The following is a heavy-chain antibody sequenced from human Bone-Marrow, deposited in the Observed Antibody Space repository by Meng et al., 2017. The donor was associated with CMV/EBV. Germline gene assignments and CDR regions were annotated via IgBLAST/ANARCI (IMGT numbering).Heavy chain of an antibody. J-gene: IGHJ4*02. CDR2: IWYDGSNK. V-gene: IGHV3-33*06. Sequence: CAASGFTFSSYGMHWVRQAPGKGLEWVAVIWYDGSNKYYADSVKGRFTISRDNSKNTLYLQMNSLRAEDTAVYYCAKTPRGELLLDYWGQGTLVTVS. CDR3: AKTPRGELLLDY. CDR1: GFTFSSYG. D-gene: IGHD1-26*01.